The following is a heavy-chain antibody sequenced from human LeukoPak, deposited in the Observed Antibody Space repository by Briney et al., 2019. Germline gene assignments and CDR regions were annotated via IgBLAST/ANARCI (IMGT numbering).Heavy chain of an antibody. J-gene: IGHJ4*02. CDR3: VRGGRRTLVVVATKGGVDY. CDR1: GFTFSSYA. CDR2: ISYDGSNK. D-gene: IGHD2-15*01. V-gene: IGHV3-30*04. Sequence: GGSLRLSCAASGFTFSSYAMSWVRQAPGKGLEWVAVISYDGSNKYYADSVKGRFTISRDNSKNTLYLQMNSLRAEDTAVYYCVRGGRRTLVVVATKGGVDYWGQGTLVTVPS.